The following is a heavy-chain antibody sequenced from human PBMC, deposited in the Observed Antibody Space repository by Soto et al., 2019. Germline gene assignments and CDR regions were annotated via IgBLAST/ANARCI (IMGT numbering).Heavy chain of an antibody. Sequence: SETLSLTCTVSGGSISSYYWSWIRQPPGKGLEWIGYIYYSGSTNYNPSLKSRVTISVDTSKNQFSLKLSSVTAADTAVYYCARHKYYDFWSGYQHPPYYMDVWGKGTTVTVSS. V-gene: IGHV4-59*08. CDR2: IYYSGST. CDR1: GGSISSYY. D-gene: IGHD3-3*01. J-gene: IGHJ6*03. CDR3: ARHKYYDFWSGYQHPPYYMDV.